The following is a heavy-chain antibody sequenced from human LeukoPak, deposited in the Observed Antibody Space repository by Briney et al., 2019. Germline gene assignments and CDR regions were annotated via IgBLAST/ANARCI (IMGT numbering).Heavy chain of an antibody. CDR3: ARLQVHCGGDCYTRWFDP. Sequence: PSETLSLTCTVSGGSVSSYYWCWIRQPPGKGLEWIAYIYYSGSTKYNPSLKSRVTISLDRSKNQFSLKLRSVTAADTAVYYCARLQVHCGGDCYTRWFDPWGQGTLVTVSS. J-gene: IGHJ5*02. D-gene: IGHD2-21*02. CDR2: IYYSGST. V-gene: IGHV4-59*08. CDR1: GGSVSSYY.